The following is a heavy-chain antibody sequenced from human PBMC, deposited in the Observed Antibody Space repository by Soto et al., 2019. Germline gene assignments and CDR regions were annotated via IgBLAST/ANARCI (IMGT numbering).Heavy chain of an antibody. Sequence: EVQLLESGGGLVQPGGSLRLSCAASGFTFSSYAMSWVRQAPGKGLEWVSAISGSGGSTYYADSVKGRFTISRDNSKNTLYLQMNSLRAEDTAVYYCAKCPRPGEQWLVPWFDPWGQGTLVTVSS. V-gene: IGHV3-23*01. CDR1: GFTFSSYA. J-gene: IGHJ5*02. CDR2: ISGSGGST. CDR3: AKCPRPGEQWLVPWFDP. D-gene: IGHD6-19*01.